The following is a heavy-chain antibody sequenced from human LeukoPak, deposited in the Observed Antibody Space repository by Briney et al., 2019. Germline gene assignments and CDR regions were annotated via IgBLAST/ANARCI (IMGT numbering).Heavy chain of an antibody. D-gene: IGHD4-17*01. CDR2: ISYIGST. J-gene: IGHJ3*02. V-gene: IGHV4-59*01. CDR3: ARDPTTVTKGLDI. CDR1: GGSISSYY. Sequence: SETLSLTCTVSGGSISSYYWSWIRQPPGKGLDWIGYISYIGSTNYNPSLKSRVAISVDTSRNQFSLKLTSVTAADAAVYFCARDPTTVTKGLDIWGQGTMVTVSS.